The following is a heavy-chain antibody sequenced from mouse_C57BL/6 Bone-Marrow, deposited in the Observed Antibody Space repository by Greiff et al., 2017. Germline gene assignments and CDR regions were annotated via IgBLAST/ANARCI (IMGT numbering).Heavy chain of an antibody. CDR1: GYTFTDYN. D-gene: IGHD2-4*01. J-gene: IGHJ4*01. CDR3: ARAQDYDGYYYAMDY. Sequence: EVKLQESGPELVKPGASVKIPCKASGYTFTDYNMDWVKQSHGKSLEWIGDINPNNGGTIYNQKFKGKATLTVDKSSSTAYMELRSLTSEDTAVYYCARAQDYDGYYYAMDYWGQGTSVTVSS. CDR2: INPNNGGT. V-gene: IGHV1-18*01.